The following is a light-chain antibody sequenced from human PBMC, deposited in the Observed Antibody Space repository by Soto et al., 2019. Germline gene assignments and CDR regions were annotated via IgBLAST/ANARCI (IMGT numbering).Light chain of an antibody. CDR2: LNSDGGH. CDR1: SGHTNYA. V-gene: IGLV4-69*01. Sequence: QPVLTQSPSASASLGASVKLTCTLSSGHTNYAIAWHQQLPEKGPRFLMKLNSDGGHNKGDGIPDRFSGSSYGAERYLTISSLQSEDEADYYCQTWSTGIGVFGGGTKLTVL. CDR3: QTWSTGIGV. J-gene: IGLJ3*02.